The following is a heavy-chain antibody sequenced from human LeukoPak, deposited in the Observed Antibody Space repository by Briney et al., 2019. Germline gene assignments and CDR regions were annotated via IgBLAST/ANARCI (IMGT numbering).Heavy chain of an antibody. CDR3: ARPIDSSWSFDY. V-gene: IGHV3-30*03. CDR1: GFTFSSYG. CDR2: ISYDGSNK. J-gene: IGHJ4*02. Sequence: GGSLRLSCAASGFTFSSYGMHWVRQAPGKGLEWVAVISYDGSNKYYADSVKGRFTISRDNSKNTLYLQMNSLRAEDTAVYYCARPIDSSWSFDYWGQGTLVTVSS. D-gene: IGHD6-13*01.